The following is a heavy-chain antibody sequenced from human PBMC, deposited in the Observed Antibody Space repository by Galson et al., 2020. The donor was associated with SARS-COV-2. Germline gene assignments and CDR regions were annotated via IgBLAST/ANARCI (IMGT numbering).Heavy chain of an antibody. CDR3: ARGKTVTTLYYYYYGMDV. V-gene: IGHV4-34*01. Sequence: SETLSLTCALSGGSFSGHYWSWISQPPGKGLEWIGEITHRGSTNYNPSLKSRVTIPVDTSKNQFSLKLSSVTAADTAVYYCARGKTVTTLYYYYYGMDVWGQGTTVTVSS. D-gene: IGHD4-4*01. CDR1: GGSFSGHY. CDR2: ITHRGST. J-gene: IGHJ6*02.